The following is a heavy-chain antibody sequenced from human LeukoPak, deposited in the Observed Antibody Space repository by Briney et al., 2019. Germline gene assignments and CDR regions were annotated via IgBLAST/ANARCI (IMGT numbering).Heavy chain of an antibody. Sequence: PGGSLRFSCAASGFTFSSYGMHWVRQAPGKGLEWVAVIWYDGSNKYYVDSVKGRFTISRDNSKNTLYLQMNSLRAEDTAVYYCARETYYYDSSGYYRTFFDYWGQGTLVTVSS. CDR3: ARETYYYDSSGYYRTFFDY. CDR1: GFTFSSYG. V-gene: IGHV3-33*01. D-gene: IGHD3-22*01. CDR2: IWYDGSNK. J-gene: IGHJ4*02.